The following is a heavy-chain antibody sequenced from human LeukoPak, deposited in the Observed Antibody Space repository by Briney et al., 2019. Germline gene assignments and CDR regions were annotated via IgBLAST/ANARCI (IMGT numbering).Heavy chain of an antibody. Sequence: SETLSLTCTVSGGSISSGDYYWSWIRQPPGKGLEWIGYIYYSGSTYYNPSLKSRVTISVDTSKNQFSLKLSSVTAADTAVYYCARGSSSGYYPYYFDYWGQGTLVTVSS. V-gene: IGHV4-30-4*01. CDR3: ARGSSSGYYPYYFDY. CDR2: IYYSGST. D-gene: IGHD3-22*01. J-gene: IGHJ4*02. CDR1: GGSISSGDYY.